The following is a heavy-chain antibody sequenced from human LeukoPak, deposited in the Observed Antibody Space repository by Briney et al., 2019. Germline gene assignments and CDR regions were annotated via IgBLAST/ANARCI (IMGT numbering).Heavy chain of an antibody. J-gene: IGHJ4*02. Sequence: KPSETLSLTCTVSGGSISSYYRSWIRQPPGKGLEWIGYIYYSGSTNYNPSLKSRVTISVDTSKNQFSLKLSSVTAADTAVYYCARGDCSGGSCYNDPFDYWGQGTLVTVSS. D-gene: IGHD2-15*01. CDR2: IYYSGST. V-gene: IGHV4-59*01. CDR1: GGSISSYY. CDR3: ARGDCSGGSCYNDPFDY.